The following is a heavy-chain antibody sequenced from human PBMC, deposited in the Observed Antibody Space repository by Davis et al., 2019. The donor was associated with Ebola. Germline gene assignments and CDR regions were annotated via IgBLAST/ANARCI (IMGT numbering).Heavy chain of an antibody. CDR3: AKPAKHTTVGYY. CDR2: ISVSGGST. V-gene: IGHV3-23*01. J-gene: IGHJ4*02. Sequence: GESLKISCAASGFTFSSYAMSWVRQAPGKGLEWVSAISVSGGSTFYAASVKGRFTLSRTNPDNTLYLQMNSLRAEDTAVYYCAKPAKHTTVGYYWGQGTLVTVSS. D-gene: IGHD4-23*01. CDR1: GFTFSSYA.